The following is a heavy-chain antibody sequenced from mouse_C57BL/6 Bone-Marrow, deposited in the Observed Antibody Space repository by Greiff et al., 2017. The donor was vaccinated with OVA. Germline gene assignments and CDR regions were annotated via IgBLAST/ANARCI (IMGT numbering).Heavy chain of an antibody. Sequence: QVQLQQSGPGLVQPSQSLSITCTVSGFSLTSYGVHWVRQSPGKGLEWLGVIWRGGSTDYNAAFMSRLSITKDNSKSQVFFKMNSLQADDTAIYYCAKKGYDGYYWFAYWGQGTLVTVSA. CDR1: GFSLTSYG. CDR3: AKKGYDGYYWFAY. CDR2: IWRGGST. J-gene: IGHJ3*01. D-gene: IGHD2-3*01. V-gene: IGHV2-5*01.